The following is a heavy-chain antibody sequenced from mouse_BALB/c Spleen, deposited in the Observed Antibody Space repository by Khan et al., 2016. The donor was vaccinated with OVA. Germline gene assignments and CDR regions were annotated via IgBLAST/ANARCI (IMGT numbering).Heavy chain of an antibody. CDR3: TRNYGYDYFDY. CDR1: GYTLTRYY. V-gene: IGHV1S81*02. D-gene: IGHD1-2*01. J-gene: IGHJ2*01. CDR2: INPGNGGT. Sequence: QVRLQQSEAELVKPGASVKLSCKASGYTLTRYYMYWVKQRPGQGLEWIGGINPGNGGTNLNEKFKNKATLTVDKSSTTVYMQLSSLTSEDSAVYYCTRNYGYDYFDYWGQGTTLTVSS.